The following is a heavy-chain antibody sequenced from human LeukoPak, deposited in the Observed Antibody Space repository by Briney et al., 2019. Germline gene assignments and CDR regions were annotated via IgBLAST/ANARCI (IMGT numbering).Heavy chain of an antibody. J-gene: IGHJ4*02. V-gene: IGHV3-7*01. D-gene: IGHD3-22*01. CDR3: ARDYYDSSGYYHVGYFDY. Sequence: GSLRLSCAASGFTFSSYWMSWVRQAPGKGLEWVANIKQDGSEKCYVDSVKGRFTISRDNAKNSLYLQMNSLRAEDTAVYYCARDYYDSSGYYHVGYFDYWGQGTLVTVSS. CDR1: GFTFSSYW. CDR2: IKQDGSEK.